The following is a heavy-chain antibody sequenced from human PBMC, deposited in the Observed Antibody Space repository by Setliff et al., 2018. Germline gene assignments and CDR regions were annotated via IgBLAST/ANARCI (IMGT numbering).Heavy chain of an antibody. V-gene: IGHV3-7*01. CDR1: GFTFSSYW. CDR2: IKQDGSEK. J-gene: IGHJ4*02. D-gene: IGHD4-4*01. Sequence: LSLSCAASGFTFSSYWMSWVRQAPGKGLEWVANIKQDGSEKYHADSVKGRFTISRGNAKNSLYLQMTSLRAEDTAVYYCAREPTVTTLDYWGQGTLVTVS. CDR3: AREPTVTTLDY.